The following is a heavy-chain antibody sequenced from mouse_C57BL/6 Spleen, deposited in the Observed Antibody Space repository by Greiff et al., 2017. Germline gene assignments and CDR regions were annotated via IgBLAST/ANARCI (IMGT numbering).Heavy chain of an antibody. Sequence: QVQLQQSGAELVRPGASVKLSCKASGYTFTSYWMNWVKQRPGQGLEWIGVIDPAGSYTNYNQKFKGKATLTVDTSSITAYMQLSSLTSEDSAVYYCARGRNSDCGALAYWGQGTIVTVSA. V-gene: IGHV1-59*01. CDR2: IDPAGSYT. D-gene: IGHD2-13*01. J-gene: IGHJ3*01. CDR3: ARGRNSDCGALAY. CDR1: GYTFTSYW.